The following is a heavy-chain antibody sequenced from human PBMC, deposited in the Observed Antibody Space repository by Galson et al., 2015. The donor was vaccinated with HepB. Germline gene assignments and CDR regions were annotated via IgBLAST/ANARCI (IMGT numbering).Heavy chain of an antibody. CDR2: IYPGDSDT. J-gene: IGHJ5*02. V-gene: IGHV5-51*01. CDR3: ARFGRLRYFDWFPAPWFDT. CDR1: GYSFTSYW. Sequence: QSGAEVKKPGESLKISCKGSGYSFTSYWIGWVRQMPGKGLEWMGIIYPGDSDTRYSPSFQGQVTISADKSISTAYLQGSSLKASDTAMYYCARFGRLRYFDWFPAPWFDTWCQGTLVTVSS. D-gene: IGHD3-9*01.